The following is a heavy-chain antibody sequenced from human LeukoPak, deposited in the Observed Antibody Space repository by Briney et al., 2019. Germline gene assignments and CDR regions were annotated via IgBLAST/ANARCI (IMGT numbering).Heavy chain of an antibody. Sequence: GGSRRLSCAASGFTFSGYAIHWVGQAPGKGLEWVPVISSDGRDKHHADSVKGRFTISRDNSKNTLYLQTNSLRAEDTAVYYCARDLRRFAAYYFDYWGQGTLVTVSS. J-gene: IGHJ4*02. CDR3: ARDLRRFAAYYFDY. CDR1: GFTFSGYA. CDR2: ISSDGRDK. V-gene: IGHV3-30*03. D-gene: IGHD5/OR15-5a*01.